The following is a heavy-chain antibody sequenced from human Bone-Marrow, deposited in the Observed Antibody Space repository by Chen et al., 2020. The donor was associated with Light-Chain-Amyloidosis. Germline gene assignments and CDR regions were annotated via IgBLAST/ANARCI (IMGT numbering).Heavy chain of an antibody. Sequence: EVQLVESGGDLVQPGGSLRRSCAASGLPFSTYWMTWVRQAPGKGLVWVARMNSAGSGTIYADSVKGRFIISRDNAKNTLYLQMNSLRPEDTAVYYCAKAGSYRFDSWGQGTLVTVSS. CDR1: GLPFSTYW. J-gene: IGHJ4*02. CDR3: AKAGSYRFDS. D-gene: IGHD1-26*01. V-gene: IGHV3-74*01. CDR2: MNSAGSGT.